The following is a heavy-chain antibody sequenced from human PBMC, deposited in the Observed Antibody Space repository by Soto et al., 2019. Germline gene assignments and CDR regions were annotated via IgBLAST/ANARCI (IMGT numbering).Heavy chain of an antibody. CDR1: GVSISSGDYY. V-gene: IGHV4-31*03. D-gene: IGHD3-3*01. CDR3: AREKDYDFWSGPAYYYYYYGMDV. CDR2: IYYSGST. J-gene: IGHJ6*02. Sequence: SETLSLTCTVSGVSISSGDYYWSWIRQHPGKGLEWIGYIYYSGSTYYNPSLKSRVTISVDTSKNQFSLKLSSVTAADTAVYYCAREKDYDFWSGPAYYYYYYGMDVWGQGTTVTVSS.